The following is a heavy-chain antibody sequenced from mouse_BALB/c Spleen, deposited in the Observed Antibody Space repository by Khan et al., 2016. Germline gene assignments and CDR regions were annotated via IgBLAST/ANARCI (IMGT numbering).Heavy chain of an antibody. CDR2: IDPANGHT. D-gene: IGHD2-1*01. V-gene: IGHV14-3*02. Sequence: VQLKQSGAELVKPGASVKLSCTASGFNIKDTYMHWVKQRPEQGLEWIGRIDPANGHTKYNPKFQGKATITADTSSNTAYLQLSSLTSEDTAVYYWARDYGNYGYWYCDVWGAGTTVTVSS. CDR3: ARDYGNYGYWYCDV. J-gene: IGHJ1*01. CDR1: GFNIKDTY.